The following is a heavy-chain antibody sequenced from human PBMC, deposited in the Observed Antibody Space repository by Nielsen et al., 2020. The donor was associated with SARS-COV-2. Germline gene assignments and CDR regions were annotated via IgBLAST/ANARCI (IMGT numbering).Heavy chain of an antibody. D-gene: IGHD6-13*01. CDR1: GGSFSGYY. CDR3: ARRMAIAAAGRSHRYFDL. J-gene: IGHJ2*01. Sequence: SETLSLTCAVYGGSFSGYYWSWIRQPPGKGLEWIGEINHSGSSNYNPSLKSRVTISVDTSKNQFSLKLSSVTAADTAVYYCARRMAIAAAGRSHRYFDLWGRGTLVTVSS. V-gene: IGHV4-34*01. CDR2: INHSGSS.